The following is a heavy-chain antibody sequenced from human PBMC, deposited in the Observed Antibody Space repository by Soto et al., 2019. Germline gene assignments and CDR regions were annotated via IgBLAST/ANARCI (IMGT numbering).Heavy chain of an antibody. Sequence: PGGSLRLSCAASGFIFSSYTMHWVRQAPGKGLEWVGVITYDGSNQYYADSVKGRFTISRDNSRNMLYLQMNSLRAEDTALYYCAKSHTTSGWYVTTDYWGQGTRVTVSS. CDR2: ITYDGSNQ. D-gene: IGHD6-19*01. CDR3: AKSHTTSGWYVTTDY. J-gene: IGHJ4*02. CDR1: GFIFSSYT. V-gene: IGHV3-30-3*02.